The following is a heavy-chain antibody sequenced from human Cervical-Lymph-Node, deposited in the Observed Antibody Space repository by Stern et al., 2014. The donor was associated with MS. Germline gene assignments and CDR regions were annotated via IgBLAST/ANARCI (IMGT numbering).Heavy chain of an antibody. V-gene: IGHV1-18*01. J-gene: IGHJ4*02. CDR1: GYNFVNFL. Sequence: QVQLVQSGTEVKKPGASVKVSCKASGYNFVNFLITWVRQAPGQGFEWMGWISVYSGYTHYSPKFQGGVTLTTDTSTSTAYMELRTLRPDDTAVYYCARGVPDSWGQGTLVTVSS. CDR3: ARGVPDS. CDR2: ISVYSGYT.